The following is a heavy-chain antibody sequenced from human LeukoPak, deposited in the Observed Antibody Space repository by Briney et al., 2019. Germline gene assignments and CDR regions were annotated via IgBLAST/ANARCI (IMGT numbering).Heavy chain of an antibody. CDR2: INPNSGGT. V-gene: IGHV1-2*02. J-gene: IGHJ6*03. CDR3: ARATVATFYYMDV. CDR1: GYTFTGYY. D-gene: IGHD1/OR15-1a*01. Sequence: GASVKVSCKASGYTFTGYYMHWVRQAPGQGLEWMGWINPNSGGTNYAQKFQGRVTMTRDTSISTAYMELSRLRSDDTAVYYCARATVATFYYMDVRGKGTTVTVSS.